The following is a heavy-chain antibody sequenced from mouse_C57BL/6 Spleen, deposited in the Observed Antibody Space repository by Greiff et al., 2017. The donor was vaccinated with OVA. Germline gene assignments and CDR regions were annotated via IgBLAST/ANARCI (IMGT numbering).Heavy chain of an antibody. Sequence: QVQLQQPGAELVMPGASVKLSCKASGYTFTSYWMHWVKQRPGQGLEWIGEIDPSASYTNYNQKFKGKSPLTVDKSSSTAYMQLSSLTSEDSAVYYCASYYGSSSYYFDDWGQGTTLTVSS. J-gene: IGHJ2*01. CDR2: IDPSASYT. V-gene: IGHV1-69*01. CDR3: ASYYGSSSYYFDD. D-gene: IGHD1-1*01. CDR1: GYTFTSYW.